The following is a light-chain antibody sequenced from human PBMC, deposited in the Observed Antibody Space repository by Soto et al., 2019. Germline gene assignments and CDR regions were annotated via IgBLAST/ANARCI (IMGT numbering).Light chain of an antibody. J-gene: IGKJ4*01. CDR2: SAS. CDR3: QQYYSYPLT. V-gene: IGKV1-8*01. Sequence: AIRMTQSPSSVSASTGDRVTITCRASQSITSHLAWYQQKPGKAPNLLIYSASSLESGVPSRFSGSGSGTDFTLTISRLQSEDFATYYCQQYYSYPLTFGRGTKVEIK. CDR1: QSITSH.